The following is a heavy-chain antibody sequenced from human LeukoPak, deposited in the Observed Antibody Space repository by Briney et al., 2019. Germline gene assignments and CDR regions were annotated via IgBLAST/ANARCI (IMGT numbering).Heavy chain of an antibody. J-gene: IGHJ4*02. CDR3: ARHHRPFDHDTSGTYLDY. CDR2: IHPFDSET. CDR1: QYRFSSYW. D-gene: IGHD3-22*01. V-gene: IGHV5-51*01. Sequence: GESLKLSCLVRQYRFSSYWIGWVRQMPGKGLEWMGIIHPFDSETKYRPSCQGQVTISADNSISTAYLQWGSLKASDTAVYFCARHHRPFDHDTSGTYLDYWGQGTPVTVSS.